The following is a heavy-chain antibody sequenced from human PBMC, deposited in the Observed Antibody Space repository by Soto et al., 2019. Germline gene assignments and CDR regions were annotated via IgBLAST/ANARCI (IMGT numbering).Heavy chain of an antibody. Sequence: GGSLRLSCAASGFTFSSYAMHWVRQAPGKGLEWVAVISYDGSNKYYADSVKGRFTISRDNSKNTLYLQMNSLRAEDTAVYYCARVGIVVVTAWLDYWGQGTLVTVSS. CDR2: ISYDGSNK. CDR3: ARVGIVVVTAWLDY. D-gene: IGHD2-21*02. CDR1: GFTFSSYA. J-gene: IGHJ4*02. V-gene: IGHV3-30-3*01.